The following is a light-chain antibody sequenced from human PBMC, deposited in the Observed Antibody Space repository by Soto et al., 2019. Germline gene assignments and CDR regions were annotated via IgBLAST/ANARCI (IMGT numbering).Light chain of an antibody. CDR2: EVS. CDR3: RSYTSSNTLV. J-gene: IGLJ2*01. CDR1: SSDVGAYNY. Sequence: QSVLTQPASVSGSPGQSITISCTGTSSDVGAYNYVSWYQQHPGKAPKLMIFEVSDRPSGVSNRFSGSKSGNTASLTISGLQAADEADYYCRSYTSSNTLVFGGGTKVTVL. V-gene: IGLV2-14*01.